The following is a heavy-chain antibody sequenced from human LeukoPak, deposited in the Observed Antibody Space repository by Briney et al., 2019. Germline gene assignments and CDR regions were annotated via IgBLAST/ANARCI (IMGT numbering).Heavy chain of an antibody. J-gene: IGHJ4*02. CDR3: AKEEGWLHFDY. Sequence: RSGGSLRLSCAASGFAFSSYGMHWVRQAPGKGLEWVAYIHYDSSTEDYADSVKGRFTISRDNSKNTLYLQMNSLRAEDTAVYYCAKEEGWLHFDYWGQGTLVTVSS. CDR2: IHYDSSTE. CDR1: GFAFSSYG. D-gene: IGHD5-18*01. V-gene: IGHV3-30*02.